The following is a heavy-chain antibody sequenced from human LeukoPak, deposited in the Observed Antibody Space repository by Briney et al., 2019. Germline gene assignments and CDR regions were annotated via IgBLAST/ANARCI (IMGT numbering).Heavy chain of an antibody. CDR2: ISSNGGST. J-gene: IGHJ4*02. Sequence: PGGSLRLSCAASGFTFSSYGMHWVRQAPGKGLEYVSGISSNGGSTYYANSVKGRFTISRDNSKNTLYLQMNSLRAEDTAVYYCAKRAITGTTSKGDFDYWGQGTLVTVSS. CDR1: GFTFSSYG. V-gene: IGHV3-64*01. D-gene: IGHD1-7*01. CDR3: AKRAITGTTSKGDFDY.